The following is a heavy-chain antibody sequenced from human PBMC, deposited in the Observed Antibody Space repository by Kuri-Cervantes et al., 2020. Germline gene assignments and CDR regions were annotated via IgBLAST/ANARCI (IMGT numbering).Heavy chain of an antibody. V-gene: IGHV3-74*01. CDR2: INSDGSST. CDR3: ARDPSNYGYYYYYMDV. CDR1: GFTFSGSA. D-gene: IGHD4-11*01. Sequence: GESLKISCAASGFTFSGSAMHWVRQAPGKGLVWVSRINSDGSSTSYADSVKGRFTISRDNAKNTLYLHMKSLRAEDTAVYYCARDPSNYGYYYYYMDVWGKGTTVTVSS. J-gene: IGHJ6*03.